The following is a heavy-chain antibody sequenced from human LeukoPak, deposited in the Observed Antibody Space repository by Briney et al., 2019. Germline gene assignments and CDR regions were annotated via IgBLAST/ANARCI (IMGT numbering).Heavy chain of an antibody. CDR3: AGEVYSSGWLPFDY. J-gene: IGHJ4*02. V-gene: IGHV3-66*01. CDR2: IYSGGST. CDR1: GFTVSSNY. D-gene: IGHD6-19*01. Sequence: GGSLRLSCAASGFTVSSNYMSWVRQAPGKGLEWVSVIYSGGSTYYADSVKGRFTISRDNSKNTLYLQMNSLRAEDTAVYYCAGEVYSSGWLPFDYWGQGTLVTVSS.